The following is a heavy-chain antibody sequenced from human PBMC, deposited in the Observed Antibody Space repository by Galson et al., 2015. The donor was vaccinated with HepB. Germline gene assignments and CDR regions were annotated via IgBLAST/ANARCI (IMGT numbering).Heavy chain of an antibody. CDR1: GYTFTSYA. D-gene: IGHD3-9*01. Sequence: SVKVSCKASGYTFTSYAMHWVRQAPGQRLEWMGWINAGNGNTKYSQKFQGRVTITRDTSASTAYMELSSLRSEDTAVYYCARWADFDWLLPYFDYWGQGTLVTVSS. V-gene: IGHV1-3*01. CDR3: ARWADFDWLLPYFDY. J-gene: IGHJ4*02. CDR2: INAGNGNT.